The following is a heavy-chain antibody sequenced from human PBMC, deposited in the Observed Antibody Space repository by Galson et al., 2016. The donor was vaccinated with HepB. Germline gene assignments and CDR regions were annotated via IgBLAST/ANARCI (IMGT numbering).Heavy chain of an antibody. CDR1: GFTLSTSS. CDR3: AKGGSYSPV. J-gene: IGHJ4*02. Sequence: SLRLSCAVSGFTLSTSSMSWVRQAPGKGLEWVSTISADASRRYYATSVKGRFTFSRDESKNTLFLQMNSLGVEDTAIYYCAKGGSYSPVWGQGTLVTVSS. V-gene: IGHV3-23*01. CDR2: ISADASRR. D-gene: IGHD1-26*01.